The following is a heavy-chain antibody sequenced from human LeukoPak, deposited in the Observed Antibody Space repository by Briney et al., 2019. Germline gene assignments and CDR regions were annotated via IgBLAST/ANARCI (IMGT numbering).Heavy chain of an antibody. D-gene: IGHD5-18*01. J-gene: IGHJ4*02. CDR1: GFTFSTYS. CDR3: ARISQLWLNYDY. CDR2: ISSSGSYM. Sequence: GGSLRLSCAASGFTFSTYSMNWVRQAPGKGLEWVSSISSSGSYMFYADSVKGRFTISRDNAKNSLYLQMNSLRAEDTAVYYCARISQLWLNYDYWGQGTLVTVSS. V-gene: IGHV3-21*01.